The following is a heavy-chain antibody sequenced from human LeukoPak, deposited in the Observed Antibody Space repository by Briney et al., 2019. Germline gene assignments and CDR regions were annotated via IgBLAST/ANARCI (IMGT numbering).Heavy chain of an antibody. D-gene: IGHD6-25*01. J-gene: IGHJ3*02. Sequence: GRSLRLSCAASGFTFDDYAMHWVRQAPGKGLEWVSGITWNSAGIDYADSVKGRFTISRDNAKNSLYLQMNSLRAEDMALYYCAKDRLSGFDAFDIWGQGTMVTASS. CDR2: ITWNSAGI. CDR3: AKDRLSGFDAFDI. V-gene: IGHV3-9*03. CDR1: GFTFDDYA.